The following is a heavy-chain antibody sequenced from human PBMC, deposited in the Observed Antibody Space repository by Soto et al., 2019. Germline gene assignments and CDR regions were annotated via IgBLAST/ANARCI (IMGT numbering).Heavy chain of an antibody. J-gene: IGHJ6*02. CDR2: ISAYNGNT. CDR1: GYTFTSYG. CDR3: ARETGGGDVVTAFFAYYYYGMDV. Sequence: GASVKVSCKASGYTFTSYGISWVRQAPGQGLEWMGWISAYNGNTNYAQKLQGRVTMTTDTSTSAAYMELRSLRSDDTAVYYCARETGGGDVVTAFFAYYYYGMDVWGQGTTVTVSS. D-gene: IGHD3-22*01. V-gene: IGHV1-18*01.